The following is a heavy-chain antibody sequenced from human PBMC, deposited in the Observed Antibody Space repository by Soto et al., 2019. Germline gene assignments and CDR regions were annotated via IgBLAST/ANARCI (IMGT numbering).Heavy chain of an antibody. CDR1: AYTFTSYY. J-gene: IGHJ4*02. D-gene: IGHD6-13*01. CDR3: ARESTAAGTPFDY. CDR2: INSSGGST. Sequence: QVQLVQSGAEVKKPGASVKVSCKASAYTFTSYYMHWVRQAPGQGLEWMGIINSSGGSTSYAQKVQGRVTMTRDTSTSTVYMELSSLRSEDTAVYYCARESTAAGTPFDYWGQGTLVTVSS. V-gene: IGHV1-46*03.